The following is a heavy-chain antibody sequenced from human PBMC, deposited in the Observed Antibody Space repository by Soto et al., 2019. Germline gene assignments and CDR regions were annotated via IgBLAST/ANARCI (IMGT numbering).Heavy chain of an antibody. D-gene: IGHD1-26*01. V-gene: IGHV5-51*01. Sequence: PGESLKISCKGSGYSFTSYWICWVRQMPGKGLEWMGIIYPGDSDTRYSPSFQGQVTISADKSISTAYLQWSSLKASDTAMYYCARHLRAGATIYYYYGMDVWGQGTTVTVSS. J-gene: IGHJ6*02. CDR1: GYSFTSYW. CDR3: ARHLRAGATIYYYYGMDV. CDR2: IYPGDSDT.